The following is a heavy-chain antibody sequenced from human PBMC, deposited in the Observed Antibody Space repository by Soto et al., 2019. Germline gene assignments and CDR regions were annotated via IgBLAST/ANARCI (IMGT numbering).Heavy chain of an antibody. CDR3: ANEDSLYYYGLEV. J-gene: IGHJ6*02. V-gene: IGHV3-30*18. Sequence: WVSLRLSCAAAGCTFSALGIHWVRQAPDKGPEWVARISYDGSDTYYADSVRGRFTISRDNSKNTVFLQIKSLRIDDSAVYHCANEDSLYYYGLEVWGQGPTVTVSS. CDR2: ISYDGSDT. CDR1: GCTFSALG.